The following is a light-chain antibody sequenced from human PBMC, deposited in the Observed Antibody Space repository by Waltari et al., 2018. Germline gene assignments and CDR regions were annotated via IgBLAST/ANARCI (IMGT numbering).Light chain of an antibody. CDR3: SSFTSSGTWV. V-gene: IGLV2-14*03. CDR2: GVS. Sequence: QSALTQPASVSGSPRQSITISCTGINSDIGGYSYVSWYQHHSGKAPKLIIFGVSDRPSGVSNRFSGSKSGNTASLTISGLQAEDEADYYCSSFTSSGTWVFGGGTRVTVL. CDR1: NSDIGGYSY. J-gene: IGLJ3*02.